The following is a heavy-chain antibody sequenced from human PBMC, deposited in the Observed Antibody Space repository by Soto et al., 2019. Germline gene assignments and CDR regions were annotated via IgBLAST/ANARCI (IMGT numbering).Heavy chain of an antibody. CDR2: ISGNGGST. V-gene: IGHV3-23*01. J-gene: IGHJ6*02. CDR3: TRCVYSPGTTRCYYAMDV. D-gene: IGHD1-1*01. Sequence: GGSLRLSCAASGFTFNTYAMSWVRQAPGKGLEWVSTISGNGGSTYYADSVKGRFTISRDNSKNTLYLQMGSLRAEDMAVYYCTRCVYSPGTTRCYYAMDVWGQGTTVTASS. CDR1: GFTFNTYA.